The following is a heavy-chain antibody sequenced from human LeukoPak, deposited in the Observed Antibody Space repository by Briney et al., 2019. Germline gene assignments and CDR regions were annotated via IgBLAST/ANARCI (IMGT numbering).Heavy chain of an antibody. V-gene: IGHV3-21*01. Sequence: GGSLRLSCAASGFTFSSYSMNWVRQAPGKGLEWVSSISSSSSYIYYADSVKGRFTISRDNAKNSLYLQMNSLRAEDTAVYYCARDEAPEYYYDSSGLYNWFDPWGQGTLVTVSS. D-gene: IGHD3-22*01. CDR3: ARDEAPEYYYDSSGLYNWFDP. CDR1: GFTFSSYS. CDR2: ISSSSSYI. J-gene: IGHJ5*02.